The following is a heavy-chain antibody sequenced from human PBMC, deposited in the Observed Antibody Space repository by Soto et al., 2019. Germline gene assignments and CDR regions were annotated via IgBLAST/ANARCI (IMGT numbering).Heavy chain of an antibody. Sequence: QVQLVQSGAEVKKPGASVKVSCKASGYTFTSYDINWVRQATGQGLEWMGWMNPNSGNTGYPQKCQGRVSMTRNTSMSTAYLELSSLRSEDTAVYYCARGPVATWFDPWGQGTLVTVSS. J-gene: IGHJ5*02. D-gene: IGHD6-19*01. CDR3: ARGPVATWFDP. CDR1: GYTFTSYD. CDR2: MNPNSGNT. V-gene: IGHV1-8*01.